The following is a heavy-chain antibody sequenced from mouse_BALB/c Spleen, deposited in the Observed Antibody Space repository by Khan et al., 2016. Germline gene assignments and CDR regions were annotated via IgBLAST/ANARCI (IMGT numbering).Heavy chain of an antibody. CDR2: IWGDGST. V-gene: IGHV2-6-7*01. Sequence: QVQLKESGPGLVAPSQSLSITCTVSGFSITGFAVNWVRQPPGKGLEWLGVIWGDGSTDYDSALKSRLSISKDDSKSQVFLKMNSLQTDDTARYYCASDYDYDGGFAYWGQGTLVTVSA. CDR1: GFSITGFA. CDR3: ASDYDYDGGFAY. J-gene: IGHJ3*01. D-gene: IGHD2-4*01.